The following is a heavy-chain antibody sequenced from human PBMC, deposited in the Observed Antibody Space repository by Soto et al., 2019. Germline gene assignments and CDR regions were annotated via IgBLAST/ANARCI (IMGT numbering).Heavy chain of an antibody. CDR1: GFTFSSYA. CDR3: AKGGKVMDTYYFDY. D-gene: IGHD3-16*01. J-gene: IGHJ4*02. Sequence: EVQLLESGGGLVQPGGSLRLSCAASGFTFSSYAMSWVRQAPGKGLECVSAISGSGGSTYYADSVNCRFTISSDNSKNALYLQMNSLSAEDTAVYYCAKGGKVMDTYYFDYWGQGTLVTVSS. V-gene: IGHV3-23*01. CDR2: ISGSGGST.